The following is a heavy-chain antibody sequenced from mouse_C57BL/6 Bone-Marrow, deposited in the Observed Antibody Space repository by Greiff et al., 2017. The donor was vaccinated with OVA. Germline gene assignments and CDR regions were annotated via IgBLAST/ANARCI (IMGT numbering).Heavy chain of an antibody. J-gene: IGHJ3*01. CDR3: AKNGNGYDGFFAY. V-gene: IGHV2-5*01. CDR1: GFSLTSYG. D-gene: IGHD2-2*01. CDR2: IWRGGST. Sequence: VKLMESGPGLVQPSQSLSITCTVSGFSLTSYGVHWVRQSPGKGLEWLGVIWRGGSTDYNAAFMSRLSITKDNSKSQVFFKMNSLQADDTAIYYCAKNGNGYDGFFAYWGQGTLVTVSA.